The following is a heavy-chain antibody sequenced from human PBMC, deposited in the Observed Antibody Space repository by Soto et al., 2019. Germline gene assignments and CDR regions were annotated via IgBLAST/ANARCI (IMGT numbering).Heavy chain of an antibody. V-gene: IGHV1-58*01. D-gene: IGHD3-22*01. CDR3: AAHDRYYYDRRASFAI. CDR1: GFTFTSSA. CDR2: IVVGSGNT. J-gene: IGHJ3*02. Sequence: RAPVKVSCKASGFTFTSSAVQWVRQARGQRLEWIGWIVVGSGNTNYAQKFQERVTITRDMSTSTAYMELSSLRSEDTAVYYCAAHDRYYYDRRASFAIWGQGTMVTVSS.